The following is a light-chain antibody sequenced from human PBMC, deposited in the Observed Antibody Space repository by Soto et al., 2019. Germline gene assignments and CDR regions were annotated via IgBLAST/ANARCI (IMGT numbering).Light chain of an antibody. J-gene: IGKJ5*01. CDR3: QQRSNYPIT. Sequence: EIVLTQSPATLSLSPGDRATLSCRASQSVSSYLAWYQQKPGQAPRLLIYDASNRATGIPARFSGSGSGTDFTLPISSLEPEDFAVYYCQQRSNYPITFGQGTRLEIK. V-gene: IGKV3-11*01. CDR2: DAS. CDR1: QSVSSY.